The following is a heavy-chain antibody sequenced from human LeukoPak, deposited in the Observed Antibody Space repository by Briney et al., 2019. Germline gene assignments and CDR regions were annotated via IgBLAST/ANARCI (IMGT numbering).Heavy chain of an antibody. CDR1: GYTFTSYD. CDR3: ARLYDSSGYYAHDC. Sequence: ASVKVSCKASGYTFTSYDINWVRQATAQGLEWMGWMNPNSGNTGYAQKFQGRVTMTRNTSISTAYMELSSLRSEDTAVYYCARLYDSSGYYAHDCWGQGTLVTVSS. CDR2: MNPNSGNT. V-gene: IGHV1-8*01. D-gene: IGHD3-22*01. J-gene: IGHJ4*02.